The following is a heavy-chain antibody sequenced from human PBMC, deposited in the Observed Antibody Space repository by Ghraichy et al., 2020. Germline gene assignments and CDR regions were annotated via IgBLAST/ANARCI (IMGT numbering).Heavy chain of an antibody. CDR3: ARDEMYYYDSSGYQGY. J-gene: IGHJ4*02. Sequence: GGSLRLSCAASGFTFSDYYMSWIRQAPGKGLEWVSYISSSSSYTNYADSVKGRFTISRDNAKNSLNLQMNSLRAEDTAVYYCARDEMYYYDSSGYQGYWGQGTLVTVSS. D-gene: IGHD3-22*01. CDR2: ISSSSSYT. CDR1: GFTFSDYY. V-gene: IGHV3-11*06.